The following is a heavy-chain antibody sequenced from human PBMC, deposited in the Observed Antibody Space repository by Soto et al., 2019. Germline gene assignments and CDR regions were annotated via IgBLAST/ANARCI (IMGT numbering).Heavy chain of an antibody. CDR1: GYPVTAYY. J-gene: IGHJ3*02. CDR2: INPATGAA. V-gene: IGHV1-2*02. D-gene: IGHD3-3*01. CDR3: AIGGGVGVAGSAAFDM. Sequence: QLHLVQSGAVVKKPGASVTVSCSASGYPVTAYYMHWVRQAPGRGLEWMGGINPATGAAKYTQTFQGRVTMTRDTSTSTVFMELSGLTSEDTSVFYLAIGGGVGVAGSAAFDMWGQGTLVTVSS.